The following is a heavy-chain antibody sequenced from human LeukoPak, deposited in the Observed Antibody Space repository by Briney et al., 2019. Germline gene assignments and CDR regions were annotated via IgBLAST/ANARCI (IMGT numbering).Heavy chain of an antibody. D-gene: IGHD3-3*01. Sequence: GGSLRLSCSVSGFTFSDSAIHWVRHAAGKGLEWVGRIRSKTKSGETAYAASVKGRFTISRDDSKDTAYLQMNSLKPEDTAVYYCTSPAHDFDLWSGYYSLWGHGTQVTASS. V-gene: IGHV3-73*01. CDR3: TSPAHDFDLWSGYYSL. CDR1: GFTFSDSA. J-gene: IGHJ4*01. CDR2: IRSKTKSGET.